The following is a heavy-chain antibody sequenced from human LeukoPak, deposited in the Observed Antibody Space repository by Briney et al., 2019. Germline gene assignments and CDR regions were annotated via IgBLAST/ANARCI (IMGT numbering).Heavy chain of an antibody. CDR3: ARGLRRWFRELTNWFDP. CDR1: GYTFTSYD. V-gene: IGHV1-8*01. CDR2: MNPNSGNT. Sequence: GASVKVSCKASGYTFTSYDINWVRQATEQGLEWMGWMNPNSGNTGYAQKFQGRVTMTRNTSISTAYMELSSLRSEDTAVYYCARGLRRWFRELTNWFDPWGQGTLVTVSS. D-gene: IGHD3-10*01. J-gene: IGHJ5*02.